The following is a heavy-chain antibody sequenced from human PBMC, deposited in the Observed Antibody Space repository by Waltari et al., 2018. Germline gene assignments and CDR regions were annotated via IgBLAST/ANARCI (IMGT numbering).Heavy chain of an antibody. CDR3: ARARGKAVAGENYYMDV. CDR2: ISSNGGNI. V-gene: IGHV3-64*01. J-gene: IGHJ6*03. CDR1: GFSFSTFA. Sequence: EVQLVESGGGLVQPGGSLRLSCAASGFSFSTFAIRWVRQAPGKGLEYVSTISSNGGNIYYANSVKGRFTISRDNSKNTLYLQMGSLRAEDMAVYYCARARGKAVAGENYYMDVWGKGTTVTISS. D-gene: IGHD6-19*01.